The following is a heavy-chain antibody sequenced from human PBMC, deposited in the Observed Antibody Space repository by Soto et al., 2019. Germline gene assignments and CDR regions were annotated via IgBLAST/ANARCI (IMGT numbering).Heavy chain of an antibody. CDR2: INPNSGGT. V-gene: IGHV1-2*02. CDR3: ARVHYYDSSGYPEAAFDI. CDR1: GYTFTGYY. Sequence: ASVKVSCKASGYTFTGYYMHWVRQAPGQGLEWMGWINPNSGGTNYAQKFQGRVTMTRDTSFSTAYMELSRLRSDDTAVYYCARVHYYDSSGYPEAAFDIWGQGTMVTVSS. J-gene: IGHJ3*02. D-gene: IGHD3-22*01.